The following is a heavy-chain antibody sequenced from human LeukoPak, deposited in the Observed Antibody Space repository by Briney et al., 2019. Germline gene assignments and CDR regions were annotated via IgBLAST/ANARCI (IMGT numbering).Heavy chain of an antibody. CDR3: SRPLRPGGSRMDV. J-gene: IGHJ6*02. V-gene: IGHV3-49*04. CDR2: IRSKAYGGTT. D-gene: IGHD3-16*01. CDR1: GLSIGDNA. Sequence: GGSLRLSCTTSGLSIGDNATSWVRQAPGKGLEWVGFIRSKAYGGTTEYAASVKDRFTISRDDSKSIAYLQMNSLKSEDTAIYYCSRPLRPGGSRMDVWGQGTTVIVSS.